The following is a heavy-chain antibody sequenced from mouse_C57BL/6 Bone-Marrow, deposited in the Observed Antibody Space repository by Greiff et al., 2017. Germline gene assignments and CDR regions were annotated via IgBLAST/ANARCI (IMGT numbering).Heavy chain of an antibody. Sequence: QVQLQQSGAELVRPGTSVKLSCKASGYTFTSYWMHWVKQRPGQGLEWIGVIDPSDSYTNYNHKFKGKATLTVDTSSSTAYMQLSSLTSEDSAVYYCARDPLCSAWYAYWGRGTVVTVTA. D-gene: IGHD6-1*01. CDR1: GYTFTSYW. CDR3: ARDPLCSAWYAY. CDR2: IDPSDSYT. J-gene: IGHJ3*01. V-gene: IGHV1-59*01.